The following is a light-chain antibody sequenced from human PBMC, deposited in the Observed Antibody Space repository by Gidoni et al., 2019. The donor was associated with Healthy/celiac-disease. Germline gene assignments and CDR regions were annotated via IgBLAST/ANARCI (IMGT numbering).Light chain of an antibody. CDR2: GAS. CDR3: QQYNNWPSWT. V-gene: IGKV3-15*01. CDR1: QSVSSN. J-gene: IGKJ1*01. Sequence: EIAMTQARATMSVSPGERATHSCRASQSVSSNLAWYQQKPGQAPRLLIYGASTRATGIPARFSGSGSGTEFTLTISSLQSEDFAVYYCQQYNNWPSWTFGHGTKVEIK.